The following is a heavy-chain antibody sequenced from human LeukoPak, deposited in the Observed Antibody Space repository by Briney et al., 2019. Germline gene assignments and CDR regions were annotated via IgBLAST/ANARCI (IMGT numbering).Heavy chain of an antibody. Sequence: PGGSLRLSCAASGFTFSSYAMSWVRQAPGKGLEWVSAISGSGGSTYYADSVKGRFTISRDNSKNTLCLQMNSLRAEDTAVYYCASGLSYCSSTSCKRLDYWGQGTLVTVSS. D-gene: IGHD2-2*01. J-gene: IGHJ4*02. CDR2: ISGSGGST. V-gene: IGHV3-23*01. CDR1: GFTFSSYA. CDR3: ASGLSYCSSTSCKRLDY.